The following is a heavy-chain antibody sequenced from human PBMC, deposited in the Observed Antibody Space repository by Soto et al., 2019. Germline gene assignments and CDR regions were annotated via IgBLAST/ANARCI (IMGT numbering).Heavy chain of an antibody. CDR3: AIVGTVYDVFWSGYSDWFDP. CDR2: IYYSGST. V-gene: IGHV4-59*08. Sequence: SETLSLTCTVSGGSISNYFWSWSRQPPWKGLEWIGYIYYSGSTNYSPSLKSRVTISVDTSKNKFSLKLSSVTAADTAVYYCAIVGTVYDVFWSGYSDWFDPWGWGTRVTVTS. CDR1: GGSISNYF. D-gene: IGHD3-3*01. J-gene: IGHJ5*02.